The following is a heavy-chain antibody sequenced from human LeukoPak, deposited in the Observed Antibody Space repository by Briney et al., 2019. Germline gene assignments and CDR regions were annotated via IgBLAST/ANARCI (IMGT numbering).Heavy chain of an antibody. J-gene: IGHJ5*02. V-gene: IGHV4-59*01. CDR1: GGSIRSYY. D-gene: IGHD1-26*01. CDR2: IYYSGST. CDR3: ARGLIVGATWGENSNCFDP. Sequence: PSETLSLTCTVSGGSIRSYYWSWIRQPPGKELEWIGYIYYSGSTNYNPSLKSRVTISVDTSKNQFSLKLSSVTATDTAVYYCARGLIVGATWGENSNCFDPWGQGTLVTVSS.